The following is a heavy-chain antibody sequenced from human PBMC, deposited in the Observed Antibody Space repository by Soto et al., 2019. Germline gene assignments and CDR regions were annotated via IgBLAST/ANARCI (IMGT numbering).Heavy chain of an antibody. CDR3: ERHSIWLLLSDY. CDR2: IYYTGNT. CDR1: GGSISNSNYY. V-gene: IGHV4-39*01. D-gene: IGHD3-22*01. J-gene: IGHJ4*02. Sequence: SETLSLTCNVSGGSISNSNYYWGWIRLPPGKGLEWIGSIYYTGNTYYNPSLKSRVTISVDTSKNQFSLKLDSVTAADTAVYFCERHSIWLLLSDYWGQGSLVTVSS.